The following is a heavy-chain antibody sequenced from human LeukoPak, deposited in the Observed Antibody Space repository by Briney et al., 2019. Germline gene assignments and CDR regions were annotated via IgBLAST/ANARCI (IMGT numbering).Heavy chain of an antibody. CDR2: INHSGST. D-gene: IGHD6-6*01. CDR1: GGSFSGYY. J-gene: IGHJ4*02. CDR3: ARVEHIAARHPFDY. Sequence: PSETLSLTCAVYGGSFSGYYWSWIRQSPGKGLEWIGEINHSGSTNYNPSLKSRVTISVDTSKNQFSLKLSSVTAADTAVYYCARVEHIAARHPFDYWGQGTLVTVSS. V-gene: IGHV4-34*01.